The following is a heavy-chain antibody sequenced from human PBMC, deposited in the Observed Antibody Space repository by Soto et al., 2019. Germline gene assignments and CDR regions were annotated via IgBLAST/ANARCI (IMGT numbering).Heavy chain of an antibody. J-gene: IGHJ5*02. CDR2: IYHSGST. D-gene: IGHD1-26*01. Sequence: QLQLQESGSGLVKPSQTLSLTCAVSGGSISSGGYSWIWIRQPPGKGLEWIGYIYHSGSTYYSPSLKSRVNISVDXSKNQFSLKLSSVTAADTAVYYCASRPSGSGFDPWGQGTLVTVSS. V-gene: IGHV4-30-2*01. CDR3: ASRPSGSGFDP. CDR1: GGSISSGGYS.